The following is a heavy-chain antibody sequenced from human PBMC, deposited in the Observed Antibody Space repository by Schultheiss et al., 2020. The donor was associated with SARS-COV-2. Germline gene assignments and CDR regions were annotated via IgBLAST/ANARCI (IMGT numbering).Heavy chain of an antibody. V-gene: IGHV3-23*01. CDR2: ISGSGGST. CDR3: ARDGSCSGGSCDFDY. CDR1: GFTFSSYA. J-gene: IGHJ4*02. D-gene: IGHD2-15*01. Sequence: GGSLRLSCAASGFTFSSYAMSWVRQAPGKGLEWVSAISGSGGSTYYADSVKGRFTISRDNSKNTLYLQMNSLRAEDTAVYYCARDGSCSGGSCDFDYWGQGTLVTVSS.